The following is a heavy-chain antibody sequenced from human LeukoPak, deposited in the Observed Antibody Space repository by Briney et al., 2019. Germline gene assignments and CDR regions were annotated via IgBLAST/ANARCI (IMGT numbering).Heavy chain of an antibody. J-gene: IGHJ6*03. CDR1: GYSISSGYY. V-gene: IGHV4-38-2*01. CDR2: IYHSGST. CDR3: ARSGRLGENDYYMDV. D-gene: IGHD1-1*01. Sequence: SETLTHPCAVSGYSISSGYYWGWIRQPPGKGLEWIGSIYHSGSTYYNPSLKSRVTISVDTSKNQFSLKLSSVTAADTAVYYCARSGRLGENDYYMDVWGKGTTVTVSS.